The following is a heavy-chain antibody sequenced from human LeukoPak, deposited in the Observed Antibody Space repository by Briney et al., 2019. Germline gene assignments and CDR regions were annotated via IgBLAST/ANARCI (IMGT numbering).Heavy chain of an antibody. D-gene: IGHD6-13*01. CDR1: GLMFNGYW. J-gene: IGHJ4*02. Sequence: GGSLRLSCAASGLMFNGYWMHWFRQVPGKGLVWVSEINPAGNKKNYADSVWGRFTVSRDNAKDTVYLQMDRVSVGDTAVYYCARGTVGAPGFDYWARAPWSASPQ. CDR2: INPAGNKK. CDR3: ARGTVGAPGFDY. V-gene: IGHV3-74*01.